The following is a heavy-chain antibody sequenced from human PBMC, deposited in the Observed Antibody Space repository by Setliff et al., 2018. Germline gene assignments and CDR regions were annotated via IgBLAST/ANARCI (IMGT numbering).Heavy chain of an antibody. Sequence: SETLSLTCAVYGGSFSTYYWIWIRQPPGKGLAWIGEINHSGSTYYNPSLKSRVTISVDTSKNQFSLKLSSVTAADTAVYYCARVAGGDWKKRGMDVWGQGTTVTVSS. J-gene: IGHJ6*02. CDR2: INHSGST. V-gene: IGHV4-34*01. CDR3: ARVAGGDWKKRGMDV. D-gene: IGHD1-1*01. CDR1: GGSFSTYY.